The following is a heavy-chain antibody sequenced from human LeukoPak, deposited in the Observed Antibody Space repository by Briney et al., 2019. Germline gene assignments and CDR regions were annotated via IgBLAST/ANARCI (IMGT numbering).Heavy chain of an antibody. Sequence: ASVKVSCKASGYTFTGYYMHWVRQAPGQGLEWMGWINPNSGGTNYAQKFQGRVTMTRDTSISTAYMELSRLRSDDTAVYYCARGYSSSGFVFYFDYWAREPLVTVSS. CDR1: GYTFTGYY. CDR3: ARGYSSSGFVFYFDY. CDR2: INPNSGGT. V-gene: IGHV1-2*02. J-gene: IGHJ4*02. D-gene: IGHD6-6*01.